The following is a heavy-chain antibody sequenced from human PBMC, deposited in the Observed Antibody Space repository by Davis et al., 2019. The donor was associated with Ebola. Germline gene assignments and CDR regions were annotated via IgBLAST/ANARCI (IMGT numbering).Heavy chain of an antibody. D-gene: IGHD1-26*01. CDR3: ARDRAGATSGTTENNWFDN. J-gene: IGHJ5*02. Sequence: AASVKVSCKASGGVFVTYPITWVRQAPGQGLEWVGRIIPILGVSNYAQKFQGRVTITADKSRTSYLELTSLRSDDTATYYCARDRAGATSGTTENNWFDNWGQGTLVTVSS. CDR1: GGVFVTYP. CDR2: IIPILGVS. V-gene: IGHV1-69*04.